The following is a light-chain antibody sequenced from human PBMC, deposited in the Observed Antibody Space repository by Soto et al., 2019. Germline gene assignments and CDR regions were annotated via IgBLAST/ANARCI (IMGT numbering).Light chain of an antibody. Sequence: QSALTQPASVSGSPGQSITISCTGTSSDVGAHNFVSWYQQHPGKAPKLMIYDVSNRPSGVSNRFSGSKSGNTASLTISGLQAEDEADYYCSSYTTSSSYVVFGGGTKLTVL. V-gene: IGLV2-14*03. J-gene: IGLJ2*01. CDR1: SSDVGAHNF. CDR3: SSYTTSSSYVV. CDR2: DVS.